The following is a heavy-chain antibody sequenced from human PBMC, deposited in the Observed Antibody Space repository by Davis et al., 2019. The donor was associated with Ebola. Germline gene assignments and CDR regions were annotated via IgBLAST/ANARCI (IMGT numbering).Heavy chain of an antibody. CDR3: ARQARGSYDFWRGYVFDT. J-gene: IGHJ4*02. V-gene: IGHV1-8*01. Sequence: AASVKVSCKASGYTFTSNDINWVRQASGQGLEWMGWMNPNSGSAGYAQKFQGRVTMTRNNSINTAYMELRSLRSEDTAMYYCARQARGSYDFWRGYVFDTWGLGTLVTVSS. CDR1: GYTFTSND. CDR2: MNPNSGSA. D-gene: IGHD3-3*01.